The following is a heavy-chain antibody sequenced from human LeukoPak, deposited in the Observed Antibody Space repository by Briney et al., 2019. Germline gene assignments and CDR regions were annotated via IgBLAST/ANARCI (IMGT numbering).Heavy chain of an antibody. D-gene: IGHD3-3*01. CDR3: ARRPRVGVATDYFDY. CDR2: INPSGGST. CDR1: GYTFTSYY. V-gene: IGHV1-46*01. J-gene: IGHJ4*02. Sequence: GASVTVSCKASGYTFTSYYMHWVRRAPGQGLEWMGIINPSGGSTSYAQKFQGRVTMTRDMSTSTVYMELSSLRSEDTAVYYCARRPRVGVATDYFDYWGQGTLVTVSS.